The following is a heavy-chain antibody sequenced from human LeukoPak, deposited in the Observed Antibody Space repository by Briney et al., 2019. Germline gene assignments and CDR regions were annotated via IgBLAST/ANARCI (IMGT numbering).Heavy chain of an antibody. D-gene: IGHD3-16*01. V-gene: IGHV1-18*01. J-gene: IGHJ4*02. CDR3: ARDAYTSGADY. Sequence: DSVKVSCKASGYTFSSYGISWVRQAPGQGLEWMGWISVYNGNTDNIQKLRGRVTMTRDTSTNTAYMELRSLRSDDTAVYYCARDAYTSGADYWGQGTLVTVSS. CDR2: ISVYNGNT. CDR1: GYTFSSYG.